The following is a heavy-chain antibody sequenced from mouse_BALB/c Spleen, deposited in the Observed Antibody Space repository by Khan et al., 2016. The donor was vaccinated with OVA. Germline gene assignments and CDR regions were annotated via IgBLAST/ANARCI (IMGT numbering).Heavy chain of an antibody. J-gene: IGHJ2*01. V-gene: IGHV1-7*01. CDR3: TRDRIDY. CDR2: INPTSGYT. CDR1: GYTFTSYW. Sequence: QVHVKQSGVELAKPGASVKMSCKASGYTFTSYWMHWVKQRPGQGLEWIGYINPTSGYTDYNEKFKDKATLSADKSSSTAYMQLSSLISEDSAVYYCTRDRIDYWGQGTTLTVSS.